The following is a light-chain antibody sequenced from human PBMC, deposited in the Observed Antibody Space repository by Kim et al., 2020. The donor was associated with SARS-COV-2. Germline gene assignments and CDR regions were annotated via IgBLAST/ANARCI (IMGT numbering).Light chain of an antibody. CDR1: GSNIGSTY. CDR3: AAWDDSLSGWG. J-gene: IGLJ3*02. Sequence: QRVTISCSESGSNIGSTYVYWYQQRPGTAPKLLIYRNNPRPSGVRNRFSGATSGTSASLAIGGLRSEDVAVYYCAAWDDSLSGWGFGGGTQLTVL. V-gene: IGLV1-47*01. CDR2: RNN.